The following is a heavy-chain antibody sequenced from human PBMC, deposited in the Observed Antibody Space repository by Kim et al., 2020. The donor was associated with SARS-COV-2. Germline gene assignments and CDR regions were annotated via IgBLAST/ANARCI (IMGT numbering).Heavy chain of an antibody. Sequence: SVKVSCKASGGSFSSYVFSWVRQDPRQGLEWMGGIIPMFGTANYAQKFQGRVTITADKSTSTAYMELGSLRSEDTAVYFCARRLTDSYGQYYYAMDVWGQGTSVIVSS. CDR3: ARRLTDSYGQYYYAMDV. D-gene: IGHD2-8*01. J-gene: IGHJ6*02. CDR1: GGSFSSYV. V-gene: IGHV1-69*06. CDR2: IIPMFGTA.